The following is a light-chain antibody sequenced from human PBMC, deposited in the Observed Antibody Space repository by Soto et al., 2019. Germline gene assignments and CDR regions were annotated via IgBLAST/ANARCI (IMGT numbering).Light chain of an antibody. Sequence: QSVLTQPPSVSGAPGQRVTISCTGSRSNIGAGYDVHWYQQFPGTGPKLLIRNNINRPSGVPDRFSGSKSGTSGSLTITGLQAEDEDDYYCQSYDSSLNTWVFGGGTKLTVL. J-gene: IGLJ3*02. V-gene: IGLV1-40*01. CDR1: RSNIGAGYD. CDR2: NNI. CDR3: QSYDSSLNTWV.